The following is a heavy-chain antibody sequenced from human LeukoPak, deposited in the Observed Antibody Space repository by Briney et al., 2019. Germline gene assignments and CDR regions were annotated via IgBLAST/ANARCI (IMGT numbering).Heavy chain of an antibody. CDR2: INPISGNT. Sequence: ASVKVSCKTSGYTFSTYDMSWVRQAPGQGLEWMGWINPISGNTGFAQKFQGRVTMTRDTSTSTVYMELSSLRSEDTAVYYCATSETVGTTTGRRVLDYWGQGTLVTVSS. J-gene: IGHJ4*02. CDR1: GYTFSTYD. D-gene: IGHD1-26*01. CDR3: ATSETVGTTTGRRVLDY. V-gene: IGHV1-8*01.